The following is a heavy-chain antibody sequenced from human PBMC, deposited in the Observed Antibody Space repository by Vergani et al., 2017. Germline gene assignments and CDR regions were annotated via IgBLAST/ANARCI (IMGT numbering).Heavy chain of an antibody. V-gene: IGHV1-46*01. Sequence: QVQVVQSGAEVKKSGASVKVSCKTSGYTFSNYYMHWVRQAPGQGLEWMGIINPSGGHTNYAQKFQGRVTMTRDTSISTAYMELSSLRSEDTAVYYCARGFGKGYYYYMDVWGKGTTVTVSS. CDR1: GYTFSNYY. CDR2: INPSGGHT. CDR3: ARGFGKGYYYYMDV. J-gene: IGHJ6*03. D-gene: IGHD3-10*01.